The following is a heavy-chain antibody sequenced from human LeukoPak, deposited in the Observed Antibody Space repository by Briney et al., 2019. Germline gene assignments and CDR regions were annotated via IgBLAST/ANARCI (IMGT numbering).Heavy chain of an antibody. D-gene: IGHD3-16*01. Sequence: GGSLRLSCAAPGFTVSGTHMSWVRQAPGKGLEWVSAIYTGGTTYYSDSVEGRFTISRDKSKNTLYLQMDSLRVEDTAVYYCARDQATSGGGLDSWGQGTLVTVSS. CDR2: IYTGGTT. CDR3: ARDQATSGGGLDS. J-gene: IGHJ4*02. V-gene: IGHV3-53*01. CDR1: GFTVSGTH.